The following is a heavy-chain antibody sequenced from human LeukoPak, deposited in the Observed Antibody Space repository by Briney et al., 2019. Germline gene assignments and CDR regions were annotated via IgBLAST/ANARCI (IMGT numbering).Heavy chain of an antibody. CDR1: GYTLTELS. J-gene: IGHJ4*02. D-gene: IGHD3-10*02. CDR3: ATGEGTMFTFDY. V-gene: IGHV1-24*01. CDR2: FDPEDGET. Sequence: GASVKVSCKVSGYTLTELSMHRVRQAPGKGLEWMGGFDPEDGETIYAQKFQGRVTMTEDTSTDTAYMELSSLRSEDTAVYYCATGEGTMFTFDYWGQGTLVTVSS.